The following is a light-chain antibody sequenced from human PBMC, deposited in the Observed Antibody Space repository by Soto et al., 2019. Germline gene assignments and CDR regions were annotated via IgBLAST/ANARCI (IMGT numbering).Light chain of an antibody. J-gene: IGKJ4*01. CDR1: QSISSSY. Sequence: EIVLTQSPGTLSLSPGERATLSCRASQSISSSYLAWYQQKPGQAPRLLIYGASSRATGIPDRFSGSGSGTDFTLTISRLEPEDFAVYYCQHYGSSRVLTFGGGTKVEIK. V-gene: IGKV3-20*01. CDR3: QHYGSSRVLT. CDR2: GAS.